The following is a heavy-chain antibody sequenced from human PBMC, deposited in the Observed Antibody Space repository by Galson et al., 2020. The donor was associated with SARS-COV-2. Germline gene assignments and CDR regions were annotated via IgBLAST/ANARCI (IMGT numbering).Heavy chain of an antibody. J-gene: IGHJ4*02. V-gene: IGHV3-30*01. Sequence: GGSLRLSCAASGFTFSSYAMHWVRQAPGKGLEWVAVISYDGSNKYYAASVKGRFTISRDNSKNTLYLQMNSLRAEDTAVYYCARDWRGIAAAGTIDFDYWGQGTLVTVSS. CDR1: GFTFSSYA. CDR3: ARDWRGIAAAGTIDFDY. D-gene: IGHD6-13*01. CDR2: ISYDGSNK.